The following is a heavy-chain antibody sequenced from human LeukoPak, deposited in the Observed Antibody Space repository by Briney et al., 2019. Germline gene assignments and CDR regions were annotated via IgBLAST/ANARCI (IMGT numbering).Heavy chain of an antibody. CDR1: GFTFSSYN. V-gene: IGHV3-21*01. J-gene: IGHJ4*02. CDR2: ISSSSSYI. D-gene: IGHD3-10*01. CDR3: ARDKYGSGSYSWSKRLDS. Sequence: NPGGSLRLSCAASGFTFSSYNMNWVRQAPGKGLEWVSFISSSSSYIYYADSVKGRFTISRDNAKNSPYLQMNNLRAEDTAVYYCARDKYGSGSYSWSKRLDSWGQGTLVTVSS.